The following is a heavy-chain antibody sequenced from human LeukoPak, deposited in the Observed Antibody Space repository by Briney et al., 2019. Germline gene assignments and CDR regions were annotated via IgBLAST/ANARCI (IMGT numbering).Heavy chain of an antibody. CDR2: ISAYNGNT. CDR3: ARDGYCSSTSCYHDAFDI. CDR1: GYTFTSYG. J-gene: IGHJ3*02. Sequence: ASVKVSCKASGYTFTSYGISWVRQAPGQGLEWMGWISAYNGNTNYAQKLQGRVTMTTDTSTSTAYMKLRSLRSDDTAVYYCARDGYCSSTSCYHDAFDIWGQGTMVTVSS. V-gene: IGHV1-18*01. D-gene: IGHD2-2*03.